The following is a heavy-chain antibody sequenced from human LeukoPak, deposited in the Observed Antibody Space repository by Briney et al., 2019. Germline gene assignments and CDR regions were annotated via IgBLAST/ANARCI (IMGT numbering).Heavy chain of an antibody. D-gene: IGHD3-22*01. J-gene: IGHJ4*02. Sequence: PGGSLRLSCAASGFTFSTYSMNWVRQAPGKGLEYVSAISSNGGSTYYADSVKGRFTISRDNSKNTLYLQMSSLRAEDTAVYYCVKDSGYYDSSGYSPKWGQGTLVTVSS. CDR2: ISSNGGST. V-gene: IGHV3-64D*09. CDR1: GFTFSTYS. CDR3: VKDSGYYDSSGYSPK.